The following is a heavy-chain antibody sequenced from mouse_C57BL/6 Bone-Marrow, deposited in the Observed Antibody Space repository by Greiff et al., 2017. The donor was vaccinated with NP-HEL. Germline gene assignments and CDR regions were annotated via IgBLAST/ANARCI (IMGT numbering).Heavy chain of an antibody. Sequence: EVQLQQSGPELVKPGASVKISCKASGYSFTDYYMNWVKQSNGKSLEWIGVINPNYGTTSYNQKFKGKATLTVDQSSSTAYMQLNSLTSEDSAVYYCANEYGSGFYAMAYWGKETSVPVSS. CDR2: INPNYGTT. V-gene: IGHV1-39*01. CDR3: ANEYGSGFYAMAY. J-gene: IGHJ4*01. D-gene: IGHD1-1*01. CDR1: GYSFTDYY.